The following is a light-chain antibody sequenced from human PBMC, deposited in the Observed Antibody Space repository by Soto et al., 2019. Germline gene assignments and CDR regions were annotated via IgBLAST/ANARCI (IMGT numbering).Light chain of an antibody. CDR1: QSVGSD. J-gene: IGKJ1*01. Sequence: EIVMTQSPATLSVSPGERATLSCRASQSVGSDLAWYQQKPGQAPRLVIYGASSRATGIPDRFSGSGSGTDFTLTISRLEPEDFAVYYCQQYGSTRWTFGQGTKVDIK. V-gene: IGKV3-20*01. CDR3: QQYGSTRWT. CDR2: GAS.